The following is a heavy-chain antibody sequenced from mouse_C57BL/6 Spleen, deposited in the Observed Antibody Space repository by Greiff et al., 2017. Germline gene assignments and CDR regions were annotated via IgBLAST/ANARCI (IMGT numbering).Heavy chain of an antibody. D-gene: IGHD4-1*01. CDR1: GYAFSSSW. CDR2: IYPGDGDT. J-gene: IGHJ4*01. Sequence: QVQLQQSGPELVKPGASVKISCKASGYAFSSSWMNWVKQRPGKGLEWIGRIYPGDGDTNYNGKFKGKATLTADKSSSTAYMQLSSLTSEDSAVYFCARFELGLYARDYWGQGTSVTVSS. CDR3: ARFELGLYARDY. V-gene: IGHV1-82*01.